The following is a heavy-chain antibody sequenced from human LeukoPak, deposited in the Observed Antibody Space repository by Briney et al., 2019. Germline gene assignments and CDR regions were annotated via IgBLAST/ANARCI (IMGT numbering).Heavy chain of an antibody. J-gene: IGHJ4*02. CDR3: ARDKDPYGAGSYWL. CDR2: IKQDGSEK. CDR1: GFTFSTYW. D-gene: IGHD3-10*01. V-gene: IGHV3-7*05. Sequence: QRGGSRILSCAASGFTFSTYWMSWARQAPGKGLEWVANIKQDGSEKYYGDSVKGRFTISRDNAKNSLYLQMNSLRAEDTAVYYCARDKDPYGAGSYWLWGQGTLVTVSS.